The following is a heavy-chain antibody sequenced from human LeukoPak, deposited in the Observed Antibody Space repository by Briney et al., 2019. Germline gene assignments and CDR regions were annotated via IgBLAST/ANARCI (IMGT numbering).Heavy chain of an antibody. J-gene: IGHJ4*02. Sequence: GGSLRLSCAASGFTFSSYSMDWVRQAPGKGLEWVSSISSSSSYIYYADSVKGRFTISRDNAKNSLYLQMNSLRAEDTAVYYCARGGRHLWFGEFSYWGQGTLSPSPQ. CDR3: ARGGRHLWFGEFSY. D-gene: IGHD3-10*01. CDR2: ISSSSSYI. CDR1: GFTFSSYS. V-gene: IGHV3-21*01.